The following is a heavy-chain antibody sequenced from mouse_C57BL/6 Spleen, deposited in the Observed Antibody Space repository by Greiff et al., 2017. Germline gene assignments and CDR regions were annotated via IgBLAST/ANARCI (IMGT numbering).Heavy chain of an antibody. CDR3: ARYDYGNNYFDD. V-gene: IGHV1-52*01. D-gene: IGHD2-1*01. CDR2: IDPSVSVT. Sequence: VQLQQPGAELVRPGSSVKLSCKASGYTFTSYWMHWVKQRPIQGLEWFGNIDPSVSVTHYNQKFKDKATLTVDKTSSTAYMQLSSLTSEDSAVYYCARYDYGNNYFDDWGQGTTLTVSS. J-gene: IGHJ2*01. CDR1: GYTFTSYW.